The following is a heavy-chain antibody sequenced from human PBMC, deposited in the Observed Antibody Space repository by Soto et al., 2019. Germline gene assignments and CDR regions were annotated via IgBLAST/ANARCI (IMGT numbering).Heavy chain of an antibody. V-gene: IGHV3-33*05. CDR2: ISYDGSNK. Sequence: SGFTFSSYGMHWVRQAPGKGLEWVAVISYDGSNKYYADSVKGRFTISRDNSKNSLYLQMNSLRAEDTAVYYCARWNYDTTGYYKGALDYWGQGTRVTVSS. J-gene: IGHJ4*02. CDR1: GFTFSSYG. CDR3: ARWNYDTTGYYKGALDY. D-gene: IGHD3-22*01.